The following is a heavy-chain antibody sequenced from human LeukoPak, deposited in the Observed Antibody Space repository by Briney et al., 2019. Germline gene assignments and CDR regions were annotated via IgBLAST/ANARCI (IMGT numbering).Heavy chain of an antibody. CDR2: INPNSGGT. D-gene: IGHD6-13*01. V-gene: IGHV1-2*02. Sequence: ASVKLSCKASGYTFTGYYMHWVRQAPGQGLGWMGGINPNSGGTNYAQKFQGRVTMTRDTSLSTAYMELSRLRSDDTAVYYCARSIAAAGKANWFDPWGREPWSPSPQ. CDR3: ARSIAAAGKANWFDP. CDR1: GYTFTGYY. J-gene: IGHJ5*02.